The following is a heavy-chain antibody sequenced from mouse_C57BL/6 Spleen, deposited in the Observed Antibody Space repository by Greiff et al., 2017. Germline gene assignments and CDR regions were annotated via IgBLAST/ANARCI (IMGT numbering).Heavy chain of an antibody. CDR1: GFTFSDYY. J-gene: IGHJ4*01. CDR3: ARETYYYGSSYDAMDY. V-gene: IGHV5-16*01. D-gene: IGHD1-1*01. Sequence: EVQLVESEGGLVQPGSSMKLSCTASGFTFSDYYMAWVRQVPEKGLEWVANINYDGSSTYYLDSLKSRFIISRDNAKNILYLQMSSLKSEDTATYYCARETYYYGSSYDAMDYWGQGTSVTVSS. CDR2: INYDGSST.